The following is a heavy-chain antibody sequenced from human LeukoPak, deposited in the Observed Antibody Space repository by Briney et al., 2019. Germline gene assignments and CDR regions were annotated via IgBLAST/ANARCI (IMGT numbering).Heavy chain of an antibody. CDR1: GFTFSSYA. V-gene: IGHV3-23*01. D-gene: IGHD6-13*01. Sequence: GGSLRLSCAASGFTFSSYAMSWVRQAAGEGLEWVSGISGSGGSTYYADSVKGRFTISRDNSKNTLFLQTNSLRAEDTAVYYCAKEVAAVFDYWGQGTLVTVSS. CDR3: AKEVAAVFDY. CDR2: ISGSGGST. J-gene: IGHJ4*02.